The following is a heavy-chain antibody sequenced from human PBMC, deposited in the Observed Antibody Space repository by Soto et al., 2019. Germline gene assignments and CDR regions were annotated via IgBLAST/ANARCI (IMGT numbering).Heavy chain of an antibody. Sequence: ASVKVSCKASGYTFTSYAMHWVRQAPGRRLEWMGWINAGNGNTKYSQKFQGRVTITRDTSASTAYMELSSLRSEDTAVYYCAREPYYDILTGSPTPYYYYMDVWGKGTTVTVSS. CDR1: GYTFTSYA. D-gene: IGHD3-9*01. J-gene: IGHJ6*03. CDR2: INAGNGNT. V-gene: IGHV1-3*01. CDR3: AREPYYDILTGSPTPYYYYMDV.